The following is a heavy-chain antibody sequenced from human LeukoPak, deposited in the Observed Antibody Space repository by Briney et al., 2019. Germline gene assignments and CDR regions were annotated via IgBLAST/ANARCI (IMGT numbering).Heavy chain of an antibody. CDR2: YEAERAEI. V-gene: IGHV1-24*01. CDR1: GHTLTELA. J-gene: IGHJ4*02. Sequence: ASVKVSCKVSGHTLTELALHWVRQAPGKGLEWMGGYEAERAEIIYAPKLQGRVTMTEDTSTETAYMELSSLSAEDTAVYYCAVGPSYYLTAVFWGQGTLVTVSS. D-gene: IGHD3-10*01. CDR3: AVGPSYYLTAVF.